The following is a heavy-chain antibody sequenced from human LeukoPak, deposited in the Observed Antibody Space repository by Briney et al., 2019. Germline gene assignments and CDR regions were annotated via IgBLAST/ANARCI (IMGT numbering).Heavy chain of an antibody. CDR2: ISGSGGST. J-gene: IGHJ4*02. D-gene: IGHD4-17*01. CDR3: ARRGGDYVLFPGYYFDY. V-gene: IGHV3-23*01. CDR1: GFTFGSYA. Sequence: GGSLRLSCAASGFTFGSYAMSWVRQAPGKGLEWVSAISGSGGSTYYADSVKGRFTISRDNSKNTLYLQMNSLRAEDTAVYYCARRGGDYVLFPGYYFDYWGQGTLVTVSS.